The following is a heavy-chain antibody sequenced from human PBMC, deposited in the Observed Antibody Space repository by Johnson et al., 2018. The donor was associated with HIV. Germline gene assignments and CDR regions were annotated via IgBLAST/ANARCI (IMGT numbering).Heavy chain of an antibody. CDR1: GFTFSSYA. D-gene: IGHD2-21*02. CDR3: AEDWLAYCGGDCYSRAFDI. V-gene: IGHV3-23*04. Sequence: VQLVESGGGLVQPGGSQRLSCIASGFTFSSYAMSWVRQAPGKGLEWVSLISWDGDNTYYADSVKGRFTISRDNSKNSLYLQMNSLRAEDTAVYYCAEDWLAYCGGDCYSRAFDIWGQGTMVTVSS. J-gene: IGHJ3*02. CDR2: ISWDGDNT.